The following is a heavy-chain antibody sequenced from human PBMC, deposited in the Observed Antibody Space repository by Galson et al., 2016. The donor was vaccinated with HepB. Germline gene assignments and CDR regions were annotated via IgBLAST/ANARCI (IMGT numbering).Heavy chain of an antibody. V-gene: IGHV4-31*03. D-gene: IGHD3-10*01. J-gene: IGHJ2*01. CDR2: IYYSGST. CDR1: GASISTGGWY. Sequence: TLSLTCTVSGASISTGGWYWSWIRQHPGKGLEWIGYIYYSGSTYYNPALKSRVSMSIETSENQFSLRLSSVTAADTAVYYCARHHAIADYYNRQTGCLDLWGRGTLVTVSS. CDR3: ARHHAIADYYNRQTGCLDL.